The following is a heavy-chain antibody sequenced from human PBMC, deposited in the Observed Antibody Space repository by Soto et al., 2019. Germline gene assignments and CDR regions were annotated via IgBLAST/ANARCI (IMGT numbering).Heavy chain of an antibody. CDR3: ARGGYYDSSGSRNYHYYGMDA. CDR2: ISPYDDNT. D-gene: IGHD3-22*01. V-gene: IGHV1-18*01. J-gene: IGHJ6*02. CDR1: GYSFNSYG. Sequence: QVQLVQSGSEVKKPGASVKVSCKASGYSFNSYGISWVRQAPGQGLEWLGWISPYDDNTKYAQSLQGRVTMTTDTSTRPAYRELRSMRSDDTDVYYCARGGYYDSSGSRNYHYYGMDAWGQGTTVTVS.